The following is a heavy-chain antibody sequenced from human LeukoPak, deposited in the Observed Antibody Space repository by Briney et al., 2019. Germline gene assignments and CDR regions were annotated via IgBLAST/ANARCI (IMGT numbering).Heavy chain of an antibody. CDR1: GGSISSSSYY. Sequence: SETLSLTCTVSGGSISSSSYYWGWIRQPPGKGLEWIGSIYYSGSTYYNPSLKSRVTISVDTSKNQFSLKLSSVTAADTAVYYCARGPGRFKGRGDFDYWGQGTLVTVSS. V-gene: IGHV4-39*07. CDR3: ARGPGRFKGRGDFDY. D-gene: IGHD3-10*01. CDR2: IYYSGST. J-gene: IGHJ4*02.